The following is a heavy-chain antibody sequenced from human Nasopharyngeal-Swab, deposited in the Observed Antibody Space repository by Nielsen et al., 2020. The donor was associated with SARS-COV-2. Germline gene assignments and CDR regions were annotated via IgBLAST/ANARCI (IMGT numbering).Heavy chain of an antibody. Sequence: ASVTVSCKVSGYTLSEFSMHWVRQAPGQGLEWMGGFDPEDGETIYAQKFQGRVTMTEDTSTDTAYMELSSLRSEDTAVYYCATALTIFGADHYFYYYGMDVWGQGTTVTVSS. CDR2: FDPEDGET. D-gene: IGHD3-3*01. V-gene: IGHV1-24*01. J-gene: IGHJ6*02. CDR1: GYTLSEFS. CDR3: ATALTIFGADHYFYYYGMDV.